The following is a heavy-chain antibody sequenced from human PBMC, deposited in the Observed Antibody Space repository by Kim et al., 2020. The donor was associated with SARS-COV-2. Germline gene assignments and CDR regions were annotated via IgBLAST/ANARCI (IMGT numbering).Heavy chain of an antibody. V-gene: IGHV4-39*01. CDR2: IYYSGST. Sequence: PSETLSLTCTVSGGSISSSSYYWGWIRQPPGKGLEWIGSIYYSGSTYYNPSLKSRVTISVDTSKNQFSLKLSSVTAADTAVYYCARDEYSYGRGGYYYYYGMDVWGQGTTVTVSS. D-gene: IGHD5-18*01. CDR3: ARDEYSYGRGGYYYYYGMDV. CDR1: GGSISSSSYY. J-gene: IGHJ6*02.